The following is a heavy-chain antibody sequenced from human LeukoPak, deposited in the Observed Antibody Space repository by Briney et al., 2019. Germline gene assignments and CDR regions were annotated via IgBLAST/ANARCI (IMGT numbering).Heavy chain of an antibody. J-gene: IGHJ3*02. CDR2: ISSSSSYI. V-gene: IGHV3-21*01. CDR3: ARIQQLVPERAFDI. Sequence: PWGSLRLSCAASGLTFSSYSMNWVRQAPGKGLEWVSSISSSSSYIYYADSVKGRFTISRDNAKNSLYLQMNSLRAEDTAVYYCARIQQLVPERAFDIWGQGTMVTVSS. D-gene: IGHD6-13*01. CDR1: GLTFSSYS.